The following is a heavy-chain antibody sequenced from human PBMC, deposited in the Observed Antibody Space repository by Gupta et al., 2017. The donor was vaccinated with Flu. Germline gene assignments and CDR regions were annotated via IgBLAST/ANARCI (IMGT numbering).Heavy chain of an antibody. D-gene: IGHD3-3*01. CDR3: ARHWSGSGQKFDP. Sequence: QLQLQESGPGLVKPSETLSLPCTVSGGSVTTSDFYWGWIRQPPGRGLQFIGSIYYDGRAYYNPSLKSRVTIFVDTSRNQFSLKVSSVTAADTAVYYCARHWSGSGQKFDPWGQGTLVTVSS. V-gene: IGHV4-39*01. CDR1: GGSVTTSDFY. CDR2: IYYDGRA. J-gene: IGHJ5*02.